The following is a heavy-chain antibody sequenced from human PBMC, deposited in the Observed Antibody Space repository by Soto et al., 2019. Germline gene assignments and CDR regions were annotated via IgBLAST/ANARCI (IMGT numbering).Heavy chain of an antibody. CDR1: GFILNNYA. D-gene: IGHD7-27*01. Sequence: VQLLESGGDLVQPGGSLRLSCVASGFILNNYAMSWVRQAPGKGLEWVSTIGGTDGDSDGVAWYEDCAKVGFAISRDSTATTMFPHMHNLRAGDSALYYCVKRGRNWGAFDFWGQGTTVVVSS. J-gene: IGHJ4*01. CDR3: VKRGRNWGAFDF. V-gene: IGHV3-23*01. CDR2: IGGTDGDSDGVA.